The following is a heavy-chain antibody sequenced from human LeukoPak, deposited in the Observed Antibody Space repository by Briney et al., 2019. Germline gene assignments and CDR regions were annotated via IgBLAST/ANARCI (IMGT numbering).Heavy chain of an antibody. CDR2: IYYSGST. Sequence: SETLSLTCTVSGGSISSYYWSWIRRPPGKGLVWIGYIYYSGSTNYNPSLKSRVTISVDTSKNQFSLQLSSVTAADTAVYYCARMGGSGSYYLDYWGQGTLVTVSS. CDR3: ARMGGSGSYYLDY. D-gene: IGHD1-26*01. V-gene: IGHV4-59*08. J-gene: IGHJ4*02. CDR1: GGSISSYY.